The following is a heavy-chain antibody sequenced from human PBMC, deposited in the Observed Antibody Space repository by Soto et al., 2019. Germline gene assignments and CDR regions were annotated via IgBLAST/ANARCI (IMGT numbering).Heavy chain of an antibody. CDR2: IYYSGST. Sequence: SETLSLTCTVSGGSISSSSYYWGWIRQPPGKGLEWIGSIYYSGSTYYNPSLKSRVTISVDTSKNQFSLKLSSVTAADTAVYYCARLPIVDTAMVKSGFDYWGQGTLVTVSS. J-gene: IGHJ4*02. D-gene: IGHD5-18*01. CDR3: ARLPIVDTAMVKSGFDY. CDR1: GGSISSSSYY. V-gene: IGHV4-39*01.